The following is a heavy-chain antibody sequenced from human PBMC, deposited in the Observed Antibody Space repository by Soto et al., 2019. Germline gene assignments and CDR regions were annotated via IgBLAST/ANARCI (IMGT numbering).Heavy chain of an antibody. CDR1: GGIFSTYA. CDR2: ITPIFGTP. V-gene: IGHV1-69*01. CDR3: ARDRDDYGSGNYYNRFDF. Sequence: QVQLVQSGAEVKKPGSSVKVSCKASGGIFSTYAISWLRQAPGQGLEWMGGITPIFGTPNYAQRFQGRVTITADESTSTAYMELSRLRSEDTAVYYCARDRDDYGSGNYYNRFDFWGQGTLVTVSS. D-gene: IGHD3-10*01. J-gene: IGHJ4*02.